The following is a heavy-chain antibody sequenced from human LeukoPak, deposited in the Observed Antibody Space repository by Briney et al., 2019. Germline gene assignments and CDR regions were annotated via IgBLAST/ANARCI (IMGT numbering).Heavy chain of an antibody. V-gene: IGHV3-23*01. CDR1: GFTFSGYP. CDR3: AKARGEQNGGSNY. Sequence: GKSLRLSCAASGFTFSGYPIHWVRQAPGRGLEWASSISGSGGSIYYADSVKGRFTISRDNSKNTLYLQMNSLRAEDTAVYYCAKARGEQNGGSNYWGQGTQVIVSS. J-gene: IGHJ4*02. D-gene: IGHD2-15*01. CDR2: ISGSGGSI.